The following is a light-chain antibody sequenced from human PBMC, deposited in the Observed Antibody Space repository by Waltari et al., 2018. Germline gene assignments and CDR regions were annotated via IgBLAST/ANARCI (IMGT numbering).Light chain of an antibody. Sequence: QAVLTQPSSLSASPGASASLTCTLRSGITVGNYRLYCYQQKPGDPHQYLLRYQSDSDKNHDSSVPRRFSGSKDASANAGILLISGLQSEDEADYYCMIWHNNAVVFGGGTTLTVL. V-gene: IGLV5-45*03. CDR1: SGITVGNYR. CDR2: YQSDSDK. CDR3: MIWHNNAVV. J-gene: IGLJ2*01.